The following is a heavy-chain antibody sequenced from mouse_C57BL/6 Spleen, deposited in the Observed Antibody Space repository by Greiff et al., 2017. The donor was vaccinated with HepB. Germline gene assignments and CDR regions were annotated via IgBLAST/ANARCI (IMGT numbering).Heavy chain of an antibody. J-gene: IGHJ2*01. CDR3: ARRTYYSNSYYFDY. CDR2: IYPGSGST. Sequence: VQLQQPGAELVKPGASVKMSCKASGYTFTSYWITWVKQRPGQGLEWIGDIYPGSGSTNYNEKFKSKATLTVDTSSSTAYMQLSSLTSEDSAVYYCARRTYYSNSYYFDYWGQGTTLTVSS. CDR1: GYTFTSYW. D-gene: IGHD2-5*01. V-gene: IGHV1-55*01.